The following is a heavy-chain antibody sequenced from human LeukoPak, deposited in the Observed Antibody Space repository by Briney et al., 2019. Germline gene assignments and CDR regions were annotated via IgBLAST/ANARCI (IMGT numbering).Heavy chain of an antibody. V-gene: IGHV4-34*01. Sequence: SETLSLTCAVYGGSFSGYYWSWIRQPPGKGLEWIGEINHSGGTNYNPSLKSRVIISVDTSKNQFSLKLSSVTAADTAVYYCASRTYSGSYYSRNSESHFDYWGQGTLVTVSS. CDR2: INHSGGT. CDR3: ASRTYSGSYYSRNSESHFDY. D-gene: IGHD1-26*01. CDR1: GGSFSGYY. J-gene: IGHJ4*02.